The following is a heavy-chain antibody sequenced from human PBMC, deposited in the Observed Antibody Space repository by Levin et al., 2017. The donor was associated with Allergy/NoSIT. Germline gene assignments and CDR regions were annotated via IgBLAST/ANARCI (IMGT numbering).Heavy chain of an antibody. CDR2: ISYDGSNK. D-gene: IGHD6-19*01. CDR3: AREPRGASSGPHFDH. Sequence: GGSLRLSCAASGFTFSTYGVHWVRQPPGKGLECVAGISYDGSNKYYADSVKGRFSISRDNSKNTLYLQMTSLGADDTAVFYCAREPRGASSGPHFDHWGQGALVTVSS. CDR1: GFTFSTYG. J-gene: IGHJ4*02. V-gene: IGHV3-33*01.